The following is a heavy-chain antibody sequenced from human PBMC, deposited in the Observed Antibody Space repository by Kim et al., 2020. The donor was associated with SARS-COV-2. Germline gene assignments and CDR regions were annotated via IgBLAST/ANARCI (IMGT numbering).Heavy chain of an antibody. CDR1: GGSISSGGYY. J-gene: IGHJ5*02. CDR3: ARVSDGSGSLLYNWFDP. CDR2: IYYSGST. D-gene: IGHD3-10*01. Sequence: SETLSLTCTVSGGSISSGGYYWSWIRQHPGKGLEWIGYIYYSGSTYYNPSLKSRVTISVDTSKNQFSLKLSSVTAADTAVYYCARVSDGSGSLLYNWFDPWGQGTLVTVSS. V-gene: IGHV4-31*03.